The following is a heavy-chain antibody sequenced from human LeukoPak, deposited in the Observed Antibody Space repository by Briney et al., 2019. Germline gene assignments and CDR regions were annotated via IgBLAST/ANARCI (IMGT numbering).Heavy chain of an antibody. Sequence: GGSLRLSCAASGFPLSSYWMSWVRQAPGKGLEWVANIKQDGSEKYYVDSVKGRFTISRDKAKNSLYLQMNSLQAEDTAMYYCARDDTRRGRYSALIDSWGQGTLVTVSS. J-gene: IGHJ4*02. CDR2: IKQDGSEK. D-gene: IGHD1-26*01. CDR3: ARDDTRRGRYSALIDS. V-gene: IGHV3-7*01. CDR1: GFPLSSYW.